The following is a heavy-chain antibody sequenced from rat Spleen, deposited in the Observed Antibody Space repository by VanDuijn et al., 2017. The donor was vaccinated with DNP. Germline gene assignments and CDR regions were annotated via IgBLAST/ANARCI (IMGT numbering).Heavy chain of an antibody. CDR1: EFTLNTYW. Sequence: EVQLVESGGDLVRPGGSLKLSCVASEFTLNTYWMTWFRQAPGRGLEWVASINSRGGNTYYPDSVKGRFTISRDNAKNTLYLQMYSLRSEDTATYYCARWSSSHWYFDFWGPGTMVTVSS. CDR2: INSRGGNT. J-gene: IGHJ1*01. D-gene: IGHD1-2*01. CDR3: ARWSSSHWYFDF. V-gene: IGHV5-31*01.